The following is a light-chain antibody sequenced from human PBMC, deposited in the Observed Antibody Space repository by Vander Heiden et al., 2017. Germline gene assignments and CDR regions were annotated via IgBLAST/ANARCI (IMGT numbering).Light chain of an antibody. V-gene: IGKV1-5*01. CDR1: QSISSW. CDR2: DAS. Sequence: DIQMTQSPSTLSASAGDRVTITCRASQSISSWLAWYQQKPGKAPKLLIYDASSLESGVPSRFSGSGSGTEFTLTISSLQPEDFATYYCQQYNSYSWTFGQGTRVEIK. CDR3: QQYNSYSWT. J-gene: IGKJ1*01.